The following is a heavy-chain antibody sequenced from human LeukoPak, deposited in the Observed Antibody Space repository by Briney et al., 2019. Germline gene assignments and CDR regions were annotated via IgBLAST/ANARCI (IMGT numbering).Heavy chain of an antibody. CDR3: ARVGLRFGPPQTYYYYGMDV. D-gene: IGHD5-12*01. CDR1: GFTFSSYW. V-gene: IGHV3-7*04. Sequence: GGSLRLSCAASGFTFSSYWMSWVRQAPGKGLEWVANIKQDRSEKYYVDSVKGRFTISRDNAKNSLYLQMNSLRAEDTAVYYCARVGLRFGPPQTYYYYGMDVWGQGTTVTVSS. CDR2: IKQDRSEK. J-gene: IGHJ6*02.